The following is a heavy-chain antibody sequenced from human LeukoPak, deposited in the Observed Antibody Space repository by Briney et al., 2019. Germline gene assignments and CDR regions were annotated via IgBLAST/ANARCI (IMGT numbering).Heavy chain of an antibody. CDR1: GFTFTSSA. CDR3: ARDRGSKRVAYCGGDCYIGYFDL. Sequence: GTSVKVSCKASGFTFTSSAMQWVRQARGQRLEWIGWIVVGSGNTNYAQKFQGRVTMTRDTSTSTVCMELSSLRSEDTAVYYCARDRGSKRVAYCGGDCYIGYFDLWGRGTLVTVSS. V-gene: IGHV1-58*02. CDR2: IVVGSGNT. D-gene: IGHD2-21*02. J-gene: IGHJ2*01.